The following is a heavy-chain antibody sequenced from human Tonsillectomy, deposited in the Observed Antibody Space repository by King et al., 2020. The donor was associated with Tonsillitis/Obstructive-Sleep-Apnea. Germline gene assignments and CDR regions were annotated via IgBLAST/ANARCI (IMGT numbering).Heavy chain of an antibody. V-gene: IGHV3-30*01. Sequence: VQLVESGGGVVQPGRSLRLSCAASGFTFSSYAMHWVRQVPGKGLEWVAVISSDGSNKYYADSVEGRFTISRDNSKNTGYLQMNSLRAEDTAVYYCARDWHAIVSGYMDVWGKGTTVTVSS. CDR2: ISSDGSNK. CDR1: GFTFSSYA. J-gene: IGHJ6*03. CDR3: ARDWHAIVSGYMDV. D-gene: IGHD1-26*01.